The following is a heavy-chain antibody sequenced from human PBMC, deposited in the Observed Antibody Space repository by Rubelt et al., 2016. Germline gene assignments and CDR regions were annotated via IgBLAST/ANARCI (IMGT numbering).Heavy chain of an antibody. CDR3: AKGGAVAGTIFGMDV. J-gene: IGHJ6*02. D-gene: IGHD6-19*01. V-gene: IGHV3-23*01. Sequence: AISGSGASTYYADSVKGRFTISRDNSKNTLYLQMNSLRAEDTAVYYCAKGGAVAGTIFGMDVWGQGTTVTVSS. CDR2: ISGSGAST.